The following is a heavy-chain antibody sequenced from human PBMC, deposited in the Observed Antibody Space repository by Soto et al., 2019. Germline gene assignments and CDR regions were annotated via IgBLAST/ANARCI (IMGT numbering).Heavy chain of an antibody. Sequence: QVQLQESGPGLVKPSETLSLTCTVSGGSISSYYWSWIRQPPGKGLEWIGYIYYSGSTNYNPSLKSRVTISVDTSKNQFSLKLSSVTAADTAVYYCARVRYSSGWADYWGQGTLVTVSS. CDR2: IYYSGST. V-gene: IGHV4-59*01. CDR3: ARVRYSSGWADY. D-gene: IGHD6-19*01. CDR1: GGSISSYY. J-gene: IGHJ4*02.